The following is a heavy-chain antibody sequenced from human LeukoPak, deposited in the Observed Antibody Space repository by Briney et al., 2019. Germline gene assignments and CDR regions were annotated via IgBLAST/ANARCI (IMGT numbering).Heavy chain of an antibody. V-gene: IGHV4-59*12. CDR1: GGAITNYY. CDR3: AREGYCSGGSCYSGPLDY. CDR2: IYYSGST. D-gene: IGHD2-15*01. Sequence: PSETLSLTCGVSGGAITNYYWNWIRQPPGKGLEWIGYIYYSGSTNYNPSLKSRVTISVDTSKNQFSLKLSSVTAADTAVYYCAREGYCSGGSCYSGPLDYWGQGTLVTVSS. J-gene: IGHJ4*02.